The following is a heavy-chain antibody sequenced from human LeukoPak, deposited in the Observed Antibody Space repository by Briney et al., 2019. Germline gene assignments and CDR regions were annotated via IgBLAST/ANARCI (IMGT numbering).Heavy chain of an antibody. CDR2: IYYSEST. CDR3: AGQRFGDLYAEYFQH. D-gene: IGHD3-10*01. V-gene: IGHV4-39*01. CDR1: GGSISSRSYY. J-gene: IGHJ1*01. Sequence: MSSETLSLTCTVSGGSISSRSYYWGWIRRPPGKGLEWIGSIYYSESTYYNPSLRSRVTISVDTSKNQFSLKLSSVTAADTAVYYCAGQRFGDLYAEYFQHWGQGTLVTVSS.